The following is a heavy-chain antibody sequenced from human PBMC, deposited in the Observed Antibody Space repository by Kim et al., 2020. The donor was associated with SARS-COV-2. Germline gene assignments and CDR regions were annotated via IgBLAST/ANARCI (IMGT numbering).Heavy chain of an antibody. Sequence: GGSLRLSCAASGFTFSSYAMHWVRPAPGKGLEWVAVISYDGNNKYYADSVKGRFTISRDNSKNTLYLQMNSLRAEDTAVYYCARVLSGSTLDYWGQGTLVTVSS. CDR3: ARVLSGSTLDY. J-gene: IGHJ4*02. CDR2: ISYDGNNK. D-gene: IGHD1-26*01. CDR1: GFTFSSYA. V-gene: IGHV3-30-3*01.